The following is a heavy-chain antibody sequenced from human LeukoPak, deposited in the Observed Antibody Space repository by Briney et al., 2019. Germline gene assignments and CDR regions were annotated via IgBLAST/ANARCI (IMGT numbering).Heavy chain of an antibody. CDR3: ASTTGNPYYYYGMDV. V-gene: IGHV5-51*01. CDR2: IYSGDSDT. J-gene: IGHJ6*02. CDR1: GYSFTSYW. D-gene: IGHD1-1*01. Sequence: GESLKISCKGSGYSFTSYWIGWVRQMPGKGLEWMGIIYSGDSDTRYSPSFQGQVTIPADKSISTAYLQWSSLKASDTAMYYCASTTGNPYYYYGMDVWGQGTTVTVSS.